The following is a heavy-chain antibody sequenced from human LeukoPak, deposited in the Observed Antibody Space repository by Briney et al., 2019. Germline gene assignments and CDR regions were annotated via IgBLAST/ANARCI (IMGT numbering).Heavy chain of an antibody. CDR3: ARATMGWDYFDY. Sequence: GGSLRLSCAASGFTVSSNYITWVRQAPGKGLEWVSVIYSGGNTYYADSVKGRFTISRDNSKNTLYLQMNSLRAEDTAVYYCARATMGWDYFDYWGQGTLVTVSS. D-gene: IGHD3-10*01. CDR2: IYSGGNT. V-gene: IGHV3-53*01. J-gene: IGHJ4*02. CDR1: GFTVSSNY.